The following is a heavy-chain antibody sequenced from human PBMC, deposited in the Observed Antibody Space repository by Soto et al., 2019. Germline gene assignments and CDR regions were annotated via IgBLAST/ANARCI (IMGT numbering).Heavy chain of an antibody. CDR2: IKSKTDGGTT. CDR1: GFTFSNAW. V-gene: IGHV3-15*07. D-gene: IGHD1-1*01. CDR3: TIGPYGTIDY. Sequence: EVQLVESGGGLVKPGGSLRLSCAASGFTFSNAWMNWVRQAPGKGLEWVGSIKSKTDGGTTDYAAPVKGRFTISRDDSKNTLYLQMNSLKTEDTAVYYCTIGPYGTIDYWGQGTLVTVSS. J-gene: IGHJ4*02.